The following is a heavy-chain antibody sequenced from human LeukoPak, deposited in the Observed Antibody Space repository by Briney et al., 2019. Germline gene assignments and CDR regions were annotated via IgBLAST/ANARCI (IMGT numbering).Heavy chain of an antibody. V-gene: IGHV3-23*01. CDR2: INGGGSNT. CDR3: ARGSSPVY. Sequence: GGSLRLPCAASGFTFSNYAMSWIRQAPGRGLDWVSTINGGGSNTFYADSVKGRFTISRDASKGTVSLQMNSLRAEDTAIYYCARGSSPVYWGQGTLVTVSS. J-gene: IGHJ4*02. D-gene: IGHD2-15*01. CDR1: GFTFSNYA.